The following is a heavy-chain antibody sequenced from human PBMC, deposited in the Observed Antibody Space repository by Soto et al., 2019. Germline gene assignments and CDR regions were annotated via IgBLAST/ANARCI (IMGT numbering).Heavy chain of an antibody. J-gene: IGHJ4*02. CDR2: IWYDGSNK. V-gene: IGHV3-33*01. CDR3: ARHSGSYYFDY. CDR1: GFTFSNYG. Sequence: QVQLVESGGGVVQPGRSLRLSCAASGFTFSNYGMHWVRQAPGKGLEWVAVIWYDGSNKYYADSVKGRFTISRDNSKNTLYRQMNSLRDEDTAVYSCARHSGSYYFDYWGQGTLVTVSS. D-gene: IGHD1-26*01.